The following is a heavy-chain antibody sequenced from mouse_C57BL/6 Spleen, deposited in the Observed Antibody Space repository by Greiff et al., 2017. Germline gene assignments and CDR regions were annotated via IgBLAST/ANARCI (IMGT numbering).Heavy chain of an antibody. CDR1: GYTFTSYW. Sequence: QVQLKQPGAELVRPGSSVKLSCKASGYTFTSYWMHWVKQRPIQGLEWIGNIDPSDSETHYNQKFKDKATLTVDKSSSTAYMQLSSLTSEDSAVYYCARWGSSGLYYFDYWGQGTTLTVSS. V-gene: IGHV1-52*01. J-gene: IGHJ2*01. CDR2: IDPSDSET. D-gene: IGHD3-2*02. CDR3: ARWGSSGLYYFDY.